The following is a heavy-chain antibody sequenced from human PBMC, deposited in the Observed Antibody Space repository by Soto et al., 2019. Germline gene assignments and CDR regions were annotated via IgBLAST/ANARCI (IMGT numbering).Heavy chain of an antibody. J-gene: IGHJ4*02. CDR3: ARGANRNWGTGDY. Sequence: QVQLVQYGAEVKRPGASVKVSCKASGYTFTSYAMHWVRQAPGQRLEWMGWINAGNGNTKYSQKFQGRVTITRDTSASTAYMELSSLRSEDTAVYYCARGANRNWGTGDYWGQGTLVTVSS. CDR1: GYTFTSYA. CDR2: INAGNGNT. V-gene: IGHV1-3*01. D-gene: IGHD7-27*01.